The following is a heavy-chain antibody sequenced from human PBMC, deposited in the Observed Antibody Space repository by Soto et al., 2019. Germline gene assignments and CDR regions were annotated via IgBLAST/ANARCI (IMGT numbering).Heavy chain of an antibody. V-gene: IGHV1-2*04. D-gene: IGHD1-26*01. CDR1: GYTFTGNY. CDR2: INPNSGKT. J-gene: IGHJ4*02. CDR3: ARETPRYSGSPDY. Sequence: QVQLVQSGAEAKKPGASVKVSCKASGYTFTGNYIHWVRQAPGQGLEWMGWINPNSGKTNYAQKFQGWVTMTGDTSISTAYLELRRLTSDDTAVYYCARETPRYSGSPDYRGQGTLVTVSS.